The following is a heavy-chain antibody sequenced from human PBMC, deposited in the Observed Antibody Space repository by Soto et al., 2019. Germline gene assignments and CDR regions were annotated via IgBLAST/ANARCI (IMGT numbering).Heavy chain of an antibody. CDR2: ITDSRSDT. V-gene: IGHV3-23*01. Sequence: GGSLRLSCAASGFTFNNYAMGWVRQAPGKGLEWVSAITDSRSDTYYLDSVKGRFTISRDNSKNTLYLQMNSLRAADTAIYYCAKLGSSSWSPHYYFDYWGQGTLVTVSS. CDR3: AKLGSSSWSPHYYFDY. J-gene: IGHJ4*02. D-gene: IGHD2-2*01. CDR1: GFTFNNYA.